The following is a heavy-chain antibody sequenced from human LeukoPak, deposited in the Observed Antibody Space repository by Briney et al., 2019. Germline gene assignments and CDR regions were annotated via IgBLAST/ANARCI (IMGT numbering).Heavy chain of an antibody. CDR1: GGTCSSYA. CDR3: VGSLKYYYDSSGSYNYFDY. D-gene: IGHD3-22*01. CDR2: IIPIFGTA. Sequence: SVKVSCKASGGTCSSYAISWVRQAPGHGLEWMGGIIPIFGTANYAQKFQGRVTITTDESTSTAYMELSSLRSEDTAVYYCVGSLKYYYDSSGSYNYFDYWGQGTLVTVSS. V-gene: IGHV1-69*05. J-gene: IGHJ4*02.